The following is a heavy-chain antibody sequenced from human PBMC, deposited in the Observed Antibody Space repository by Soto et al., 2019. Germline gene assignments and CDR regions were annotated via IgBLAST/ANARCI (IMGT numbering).Heavy chain of an antibody. CDR3: ARGVSGWSPFDL. Sequence: ASVKVSCKASGYTFTDYYVHWVRQAPGQGLEWMGWINPNSGVTNYAQKLQGWVTLTRDTSVSTAYMELNRLKSDDTAVFFCARGVSGWSPFDLWGQGTLVTVS. CDR1: GYTFTDYY. J-gene: IGHJ4*02. V-gene: IGHV1-2*04. CDR2: INPNSGVT. D-gene: IGHD6-19*01.